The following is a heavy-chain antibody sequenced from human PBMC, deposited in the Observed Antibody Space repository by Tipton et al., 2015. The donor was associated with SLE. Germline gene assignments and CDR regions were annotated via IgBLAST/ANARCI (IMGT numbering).Heavy chain of an antibody. CDR1: GGSISSSNW. D-gene: IGHD2-15*01. J-gene: IGHJ3*02. CDR2: IYHSGST. Sequence: GLVKPSGTLSLTCAVSGGSISSSNWWSWVRQPPGKGLEWIGEIYHSGSTNYNPSLKSRVTISVDKSKNQFSLKLSSVTAADTAVYYCARGDIVVVVAATPDAFDIWGQGTMVTVSS. CDR3: ARGDIVVVVAATPDAFDI. V-gene: IGHV4-4*02.